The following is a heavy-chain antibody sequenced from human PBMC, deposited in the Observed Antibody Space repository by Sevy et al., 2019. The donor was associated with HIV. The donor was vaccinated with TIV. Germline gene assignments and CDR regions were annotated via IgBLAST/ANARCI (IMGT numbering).Heavy chain of an antibody. CDR3: ATVGLGYYSGSSYYQGDWFDP. V-gene: IGHV1-24*01. D-gene: IGHD2-15*01. Sequence: ASVKVSCKVFGYSLRKLSMHWVRQAPGKGLEWMGSLDPGNGEITYAQTLQGRVTMTEDTSTETVYMELSSLTSEDTATYYCATVGLGYYSGSSYYQGDWFDPWGQGTLVTVSS. CDR2: LDPGNGEI. J-gene: IGHJ5*02. CDR1: GYSLRKLS.